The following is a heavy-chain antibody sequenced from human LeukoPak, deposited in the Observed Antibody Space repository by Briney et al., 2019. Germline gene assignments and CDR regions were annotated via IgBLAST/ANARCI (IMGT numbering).Heavy chain of an antibody. V-gene: IGHV1-2*02. CDR3: ARDSGYSSSWYVGASNY. Sequence: ASVKVSCKASGYTFTGYYMHWVRQAPGRGLEWMGWINPNSGGTNYAQKFQGRVTMTRDTSISTAYMELSRLRSDDTAVYYCARDSGYSSSWYVGASNYWGQGTLVTVSS. J-gene: IGHJ4*02. D-gene: IGHD6-13*01. CDR1: GYTFTGYY. CDR2: INPNSGGT.